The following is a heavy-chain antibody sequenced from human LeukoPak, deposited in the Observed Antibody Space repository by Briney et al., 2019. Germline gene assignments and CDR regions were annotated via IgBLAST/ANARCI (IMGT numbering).Heavy chain of an antibody. Sequence: SETLSLTCTVSGGSISSYYWGWIRQPAGKGLEWIGRIYTSGSTNYNPSLKSRVTMSVDTSKNQFSLKLSSVTAADTAVYYCARDLERNYYGSGSYYFHDYWGQGTLVTVSS. CDR3: ARDLERNYYGSGSYYFHDY. CDR1: GGSISSYY. V-gene: IGHV4-4*07. D-gene: IGHD3-10*01. J-gene: IGHJ4*02. CDR2: IYTSGST.